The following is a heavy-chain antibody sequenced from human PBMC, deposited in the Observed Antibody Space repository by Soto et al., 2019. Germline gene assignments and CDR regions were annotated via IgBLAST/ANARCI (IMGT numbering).Heavy chain of an antibody. CDR3: AKRGDSTSWYGFDP. Sequence: EVQLLESGGGLVQPGGSLRLSCVASGLTFSSYAMSWVRQAPGKGLEWVSSISGSGGSTYYADSVKGRFTISRDNSKNTLYLQMNSLRAEDTAVYYCAKRGDSTSWYGFDPWGQGTLVTVSS. CDR1: GLTFSSYA. D-gene: IGHD6-13*01. CDR2: ISGSGGST. V-gene: IGHV3-23*01. J-gene: IGHJ5*02.